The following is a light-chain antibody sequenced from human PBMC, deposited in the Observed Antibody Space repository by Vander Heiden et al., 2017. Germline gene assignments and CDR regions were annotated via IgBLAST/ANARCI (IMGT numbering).Light chain of an antibody. V-gene: IGKV1-39*01. Sequence: DIQMTQSPSSLSASVGDRVTITCRASQSISSYLNWYQQKPGKAPKLLIYAASSLLSGVPSRFSGSGSGTDFTLTISRLQPEDFATYYCQQSDSTPITFGGGTKVEIK. CDR1: QSISSY. J-gene: IGKJ4*01. CDR3: QQSDSTPIT. CDR2: AAS.